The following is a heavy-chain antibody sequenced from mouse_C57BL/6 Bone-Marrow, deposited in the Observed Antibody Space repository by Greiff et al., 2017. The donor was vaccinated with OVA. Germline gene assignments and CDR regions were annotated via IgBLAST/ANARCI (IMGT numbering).Heavy chain of an antibody. CDR2: IRNKANGYTT. CDR3: ARQLYYFDY. Sequence: EVQRVESGGGLVQPGGSLSLSCAASGFTFTDYYMSWVSQPPGKALEWLGFIRNKANGYTTEYSASVKGRFTISRDNSQSILYLQMNALRAEDSATYYCARQLYYFDYWGQGTTLTVSS. V-gene: IGHV7-3*01. D-gene: IGHD3-1*01. J-gene: IGHJ2*01. CDR1: GFTFTDYY.